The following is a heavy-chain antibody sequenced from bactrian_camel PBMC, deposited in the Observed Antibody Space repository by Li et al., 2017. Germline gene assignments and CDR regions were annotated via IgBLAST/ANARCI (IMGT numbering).Heavy chain of an antibody. CDR3: AAAHWSGGYYSASYNY. J-gene: IGHJ4*01. CDR1: GFSFSRYH. Sequence: VQLVESGGGLVQPGGSLRLSCVASGFSFSRYHMTWVRQAPGKGLEWVSQISSGGERIYYADSVKGRFTISRDNAKNTLYLQMNSLKPEDTAIYYCAAAHWSGGYYSASYNYWGQGTQVTVS. V-gene: IGHV3S40*01. CDR2: ISSGGERI. D-gene: IGHD2*01.